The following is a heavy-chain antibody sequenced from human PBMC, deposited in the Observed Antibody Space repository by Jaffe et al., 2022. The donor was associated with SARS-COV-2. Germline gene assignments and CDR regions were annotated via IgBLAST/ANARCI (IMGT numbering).Heavy chain of an antibody. Sequence: QVQLVQSGAEVKKPGSSVKVSCKASGGTFSSYAISWVRQAPGQGLEWMGGIIPIFGTANYAQKFQGRVTITADESTSTAYMELSSLRSEDTAVYYCARVEKVPAARIPTGKYAFDIWGQGTLVTVSS. CDR3: ARVEKVPAARIPTGKYAFDI. CDR1: GGTFSSYA. V-gene: IGHV1-69*01. J-gene: IGHJ3*02. D-gene: IGHD2-2*01. CDR2: IIPIFGTA.